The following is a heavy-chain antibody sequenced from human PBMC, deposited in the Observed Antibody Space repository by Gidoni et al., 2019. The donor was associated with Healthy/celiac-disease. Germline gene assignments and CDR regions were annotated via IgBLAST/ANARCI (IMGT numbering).Heavy chain of an antibody. J-gene: IGHJ4*02. V-gene: IGHV1-69*04. CDR2: IIPILGIA. CDR1: GGTFSNYA. CDR3: AIFTWNDGELGFDY. D-gene: IGHD1-1*01. Sequence: QVQLVQSGAEVKKPASSVKVSGKASGGTFSNYAISWVRQAPGHGLELMGRIIPILGIANYAQKFQGRVTITADKSTSTSYMELSSLRSDDTAVYYCAIFTWNDGELGFDYWGQGTLVTVSS.